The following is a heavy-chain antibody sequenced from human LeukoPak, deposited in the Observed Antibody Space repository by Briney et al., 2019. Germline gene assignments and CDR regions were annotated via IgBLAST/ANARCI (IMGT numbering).Heavy chain of an antibody. CDR2: ISGSGGST. D-gene: IGHD3-9*01. Sequence: HPGGSLRLSCAASGFTFSSYGMSWVRQAPGKGLEWVSAISGSGGSTYYADSVKGRFTISRDNSKNTLYLQMNSLRAEDTAVYYCAKLRILTGYYDWGQGTLVTVSS. J-gene: IGHJ4*02. CDR3: AKLRILTGYYD. V-gene: IGHV3-23*01. CDR1: GFTFSSYG.